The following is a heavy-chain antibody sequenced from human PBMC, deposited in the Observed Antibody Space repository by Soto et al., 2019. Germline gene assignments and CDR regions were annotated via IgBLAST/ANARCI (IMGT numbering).Heavy chain of an antibody. CDR3: ATKVRVKNYYYYGMDT. V-gene: IGHV3-30*03. J-gene: IGHJ6*02. CDR1: GFAFNTSG. Sequence: QVQLVESGGGVVQPGRSLRLSCEVSGFAFNTSGMYWVRQSPGRGLEWVAVISYDGNTQHYAESLKGRFTISRDNSKNTLFLNMNRLRSEDTAVYYCATKVRVKNYYYYGMDTWGQGTLVTVSS. D-gene: IGHD2-21*01. CDR2: ISYDGNTQ.